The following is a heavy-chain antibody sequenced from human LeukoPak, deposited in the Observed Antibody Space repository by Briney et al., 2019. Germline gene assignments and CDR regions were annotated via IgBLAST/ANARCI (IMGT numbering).Heavy chain of an antibody. CDR2: ISSSGSTI. V-gene: IGHV3-48*03. D-gene: IGHD3-10*01. CDR3: ARASRWDYYGSGMPNY. Sequence: GGSLRLSCAASGFTFSSYAMSWVRQAPGKGLEWVSYISSSGSTIYYADSVKGRFTISRDNAKNSLYLQMNSLRAEDTAVYYCARASRWDYYGSGMPNYWGQGTLVTVSS. J-gene: IGHJ4*02. CDR1: GFTFSSYA.